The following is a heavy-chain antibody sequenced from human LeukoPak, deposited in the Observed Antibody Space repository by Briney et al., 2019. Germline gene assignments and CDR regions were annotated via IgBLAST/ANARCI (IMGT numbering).Heavy chain of an antibody. CDR2: IYYSGST. V-gene: IGHV4-59*12. CDR1: GGSISSYY. J-gene: IGHJ4*02. Sequence: SETPSLTCTVSGGSISSYYWSWIRQPPGKGLEWIGYIYYSGSTHYNPSLKSRVTISVDTSKNQFSLKLSSVTAADTAVYYCARDISGYYKRGFDYWGQGTLVTVSS. CDR3: ARDISGYYKRGFDY. D-gene: IGHD3-22*01.